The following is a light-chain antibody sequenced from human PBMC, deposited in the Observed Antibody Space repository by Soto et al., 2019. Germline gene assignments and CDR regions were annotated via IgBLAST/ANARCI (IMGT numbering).Light chain of an antibody. CDR1: RGVSANY. CDR2: GAS. V-gene: IGKV3-20*01. J-gene: IGKJ1*01. Sequence: ENLLTQSPGTLYLSPGEGATLSCRASRGVSANYLAWYQQKPGQAPTLLIYGASIRASGIPDRFSGSGSGTDFTLTIRRLEPDDFAVYYCQQYGSSPRTFGQGTKVEIK. CDR3: QQYGSSPRT.